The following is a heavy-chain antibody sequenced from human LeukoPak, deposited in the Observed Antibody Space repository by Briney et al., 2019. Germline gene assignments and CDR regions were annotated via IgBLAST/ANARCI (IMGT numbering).Heavy chain of an antibody. J-gene: IGHJ5*02. CDR3: ARDGHSSSWYSTWFDP. Sequence: SVKVSCKASGGTFSSYTISWARQAPGQGLEWMGRIIPNLGIANYAQKFQGRVTITADKSTSTAYMELSSLRSEDTDVYYCARDGHSSSWYSTWFDPWGQGTLVTVSS. V-gene: IGHV1-69*04. CDR1: GGTFSSYT. D-gene: IGHD6-13*01. CDR2: IIPNLGIA.